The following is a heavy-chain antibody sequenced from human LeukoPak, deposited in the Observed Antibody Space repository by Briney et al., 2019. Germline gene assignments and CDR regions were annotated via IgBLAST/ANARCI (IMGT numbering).Heavy chain of an antibody. CDR2: IYPGDSDT. Sequence: GESPKISCKGSGYSFTSYWIGWVPQLPGKGLEWMGIIYPGDSDTRYSPSFQGQVTISADKSISTAYLQWSSLKASDTAMYYCATFFSSSSAFEYWGQGTLVTVSS. CDR3: ATFFSSSSAFEY. CDR1: GYSFTSYW. D-gene: IGHD6-6*01. V-gene: IGHV5-51*01. J-gene: IGHJ4*02.